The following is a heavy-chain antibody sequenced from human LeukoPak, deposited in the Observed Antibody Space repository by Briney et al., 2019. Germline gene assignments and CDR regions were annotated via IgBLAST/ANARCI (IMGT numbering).Heavy chain of an antibody. CDR3: ARDLPGYCSSTSCYTVY. CDR2: ISSSSSTI. Sequence: PGGSLRLSCAASGFTFSSYSMNWVRQAPGKGLEWVSYISSSSSTIYYADSVKGRFTISRDNAKNSLYLQVNSLRAEDTAVYYCARDLPGYCSSTSCYTVYWGQGTLVTVSS. CDR1: GFTFSSYS. J-gene: IGHJ4*02. D-gene: IGHD2-2*02. V-gene: IGHV3-48*01.